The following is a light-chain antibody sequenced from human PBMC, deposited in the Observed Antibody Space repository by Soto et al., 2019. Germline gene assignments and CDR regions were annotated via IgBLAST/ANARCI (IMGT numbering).Light chain of an antibody. J-gene: IGKJ3*01. CDR2: AAS. CDR1: QGISSY. CDR3: QQTNSYPRT. Sequence: IQLTQSPSSLSASVGDRVTITCRASQGISSYLAWYQQKPGKAPKLLIFAASTLQSGAPSRFSASGSGTDFALTISSLQPEDFATYDCQQTNSYPRTFGPGTKVDFK. V-gene: IGKV1-9*01.